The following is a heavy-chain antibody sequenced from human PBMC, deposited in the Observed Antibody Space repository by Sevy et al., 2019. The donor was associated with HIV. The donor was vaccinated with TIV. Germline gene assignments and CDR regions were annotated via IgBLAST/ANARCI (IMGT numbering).Heavy chain of an antibody. CDR1: GGRLSNYG. D-gene: IGHD2-21*02. CDR3: ASVRPCGGDCYFFDS. V-gene: IGHV1-69*10. CDR2: IIPRVGLA. J-gene: IGHJ4*02. Sequence: SVKVSCKASGGRLSNYGMNWVRQAPGQGLEWTGGIIPRVGLANYAQKLQGRVTISADESTNTMYIEVSSLTFEDTGVYYCASVRPCGGDCYFFDSWGQGTLVTVSS.